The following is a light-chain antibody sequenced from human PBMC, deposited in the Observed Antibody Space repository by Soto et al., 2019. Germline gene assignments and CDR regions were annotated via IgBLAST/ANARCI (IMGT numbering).Light chain of an antibody. J-gene: IGKJ5*01. Sequence: DIVLTQSPGTLSFSPGERATLSCRASQSVSSYLAWYQQKPGQAPRLLIYDASNRATGIPARFSGSGSGTDFTLTISSLEPEDFALYYCQQRSNWPITFGQGTRLEI. V-gene: IGKV3-11*01. CDR1: QSVSSY. CDR2: DAS. CDR3: QQRSNWPIT.